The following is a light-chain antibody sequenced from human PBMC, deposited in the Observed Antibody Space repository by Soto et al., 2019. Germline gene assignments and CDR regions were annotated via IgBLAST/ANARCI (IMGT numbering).Light chain of an antibody. J-gene: IGKJ2*01. CDR1: QGISSY. CDR3: QQLYSYPIT. CDR2: AAS. V-gene: IGKV1-9*01. Sequence: DIQLTQSPSFLSASVGDRVTITCRASQGISSYLAWYQQKPGKAPKLLIYAASTLQSGVPSRFSGSGSGTEVTLTISSLQPEDFAVYYCQQLYSYPITFGQGTKLEIK.